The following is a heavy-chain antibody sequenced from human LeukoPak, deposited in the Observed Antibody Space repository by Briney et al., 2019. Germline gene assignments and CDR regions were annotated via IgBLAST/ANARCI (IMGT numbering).Heavy chain of an antibody. Sequence: SETLSLTCTVSGGSISSYYWSWIRQPPGKGLEWIGYIYYSGSTNYNPSLKSRVTISVDTPKNQFSLKLSSVTAADTAVYYCARSLYDSSGYYYYFDYWGQGTLVTVSS. D-gene: IGHD3-22*01. V-gene: IGHV4-59*01. CDR3: ARSLYDSSGYYYYFDY. CDR2: IYYSGST. CDR1: GGSISSYY. J-gene: IGHJ4*02.